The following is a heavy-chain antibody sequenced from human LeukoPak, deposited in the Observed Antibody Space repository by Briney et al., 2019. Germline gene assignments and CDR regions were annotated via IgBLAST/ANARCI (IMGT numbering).Heavy chain of an antibody. Sequence: ASVKVSCKASGYTFTGYYMHWVRQAPGQGLEWMGWINPNSGGTNYAQKFQGRVTMTRGTSISTAYMELSRLRSDDTAVYYCARVFRYGFGMDVWGQGTTVTVSS. CDR3: ARVFRYGFGMDV. V-gene: IGHV1-2*02. CDR2: INPNSGGT. CDR1: GYTFTGYY. D-gene: IGHD1-14*01. J-gene: IGHJ6*02.